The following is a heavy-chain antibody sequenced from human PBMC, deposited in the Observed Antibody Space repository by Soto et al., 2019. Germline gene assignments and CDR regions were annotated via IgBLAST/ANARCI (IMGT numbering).Heavy chain of an antibody. D-gene: IGHD6-19*01. CDR3: AKEVGYSSGYDYFDY. J-gene: IGHJ4*02. V-gene: IGHV3-23*01. CDR1: GFTFSSDA. Sequence: EVQLLGSGGGLVQPGGSLRLSCAASGFTFSSDAMSWVRQAPGKGLEWVSGISGSGVSTHYADSVKGRFTISRDNSKNTLYLQMNSLRAEDTAVYYCAKEVGYSSGYDYFDYWGQGTLVTVSS. CDR2: ISGSGVST.